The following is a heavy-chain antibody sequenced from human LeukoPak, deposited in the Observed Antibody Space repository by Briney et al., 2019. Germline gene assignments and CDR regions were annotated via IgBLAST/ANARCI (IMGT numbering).Heavy chain of an antibody. CDR1: GFTFSSYG. CDR2: IRYDGSNK. J-gene: IGHJ6*03. V-gene: IGHV3-30*02. Sequence: GGSLRLSCAASGFTFSSYGMHWVRQAPGKGLEWVAFIRYDGSNKYYADSVKGRFTISRDNSKNTLYLQMNSLRAEDTAVYYCAKDRRPTVTTRHYYHYMDVWGKGTTVTVSS. CDR3: AKDRRPTVTTRHYYHYMDV. D-gene: IGHD4-17*01.